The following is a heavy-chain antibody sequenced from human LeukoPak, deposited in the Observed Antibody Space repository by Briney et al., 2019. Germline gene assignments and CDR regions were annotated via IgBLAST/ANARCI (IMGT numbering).Heavy chain of an antibody. CDR2: ITSGGAP. J-gene: IGHJ3*01. CDR3: ARDPNGDYIGAFEF. V-gene: IGHV3-23*01. Sequence: GGSLSLSCASSVFTYRNYAVMWVRQARGRGREWVSAITSGGAPRYADSVKGRFTISRDNSKNTLYLQMNSLRAEDTAQYFCARDPNGDYIGAFEFWGRGTVVTVSS. D-gene: IGHD4-17*01. CDR1: VFTYRNYA.